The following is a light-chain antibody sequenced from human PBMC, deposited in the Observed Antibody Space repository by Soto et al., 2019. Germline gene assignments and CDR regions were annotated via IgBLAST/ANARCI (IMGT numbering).Light chain of an antibody. CDR1: GVVGTW. V-gene: IGKV1-5*03. J-gene: IGKJ1*01. CDR2: GAS. CDR3: QQYSRLWS. Sequence: IQITQYPFCLSAAVGERVTMTWRANGVVGTWLAWYQQKPGKAPKLLIYGASSLESGVPPRFSGDGSGTEFTLTISSLQRDDFGTYYCQQYSRLWSFGQGTKVDIK.